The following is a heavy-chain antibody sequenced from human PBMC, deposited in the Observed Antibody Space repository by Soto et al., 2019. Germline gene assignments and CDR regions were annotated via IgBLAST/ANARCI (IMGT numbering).Heavy chain of an antibody. Sequence: LSLTCTVSGGSISSYYWSWIRQPAGKGREWIGRIYTSGSTNYNPSLKSRVTMSVDTSKNQFSLKLSSVTAADTAVYYCARTTGYSSGWYWSDYYYYYGMDVWGQGTTVTVSS. D-gene: IGHD6-19*01. CDR2: IYTSGST. CDR3: ARTTGYSSGWYWSDYYYYYGMDV. J-gene: IGHJ6*02. CDR1: GGSISSYY. V-gene: IGHV4-4*07.